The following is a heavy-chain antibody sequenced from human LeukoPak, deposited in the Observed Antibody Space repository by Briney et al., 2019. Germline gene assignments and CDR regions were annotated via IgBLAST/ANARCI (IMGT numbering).Heavy chain of an antibody. CDR1: GFTFSSYA. V-gene: IGHV3-21*06. CDR2: INWGSNHI. J-gene: IGHJ4*02. Sequence: GRSLRLSCAASGFTFSSYAMHWVRQAPGKGLEWVSSINWGSNHIYYADAVQGRFTISRDNAKNSLYLQMNSLRAEDTAIYYCARDNSGWSRDYWGQGTLVTVSS. D-gene: IGHD6-19*01. CDR3: ARDNSGWSRDY.